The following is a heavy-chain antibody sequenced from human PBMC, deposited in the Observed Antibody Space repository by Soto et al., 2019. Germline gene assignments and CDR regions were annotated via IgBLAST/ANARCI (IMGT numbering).Heavy chain of an antibody. CDR2: LRGSGRTT. Sequence: GSLRVRSGASGVTFSSYAISWVRQAPGKGLVPVPALRGSGRTTYYAESVKGRFTIHRDNSKNTLYLQMNRLRAEDTAVYYCPKEGGYYDSSGYYIEHFDYWGQGTLVTVSS. V-gene: IGHV3-23*01. J-gene: IGHJ4*02. CDR1: GVTFSSYA. D-gene: IGHD3-22*01. CDR3: PKEGGYYDSSGYYIEHFDY.